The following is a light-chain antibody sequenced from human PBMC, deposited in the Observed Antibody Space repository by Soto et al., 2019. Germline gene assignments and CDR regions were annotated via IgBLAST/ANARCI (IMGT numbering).Light chain of an antibody. CDR1: QGISSF. J-gene: IGKJ4*01. CDR3: QHLTSYPRALA. CDR2: AAS. V-gene: IGKV1-9*01. Sequence: DIQLTQSPSFLSASVGDRVTITCRASQGISSFLAWYQQKLGQAPKLLIYAASTLESGVSLRFSGSGSGTEFTLTISSLQPEDFATYYCQHLTSYPRALAFGGGTKVEI.